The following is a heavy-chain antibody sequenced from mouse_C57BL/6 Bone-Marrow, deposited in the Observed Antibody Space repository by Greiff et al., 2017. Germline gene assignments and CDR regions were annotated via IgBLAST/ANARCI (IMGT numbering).Heavy chain of an antibody. CDR3: ARGYYGSSSWYFDV. J-gene: IGHJ1*03. CDR2: IHPNSGST. V-gene: IGHV1-64*01. D-gene: IGHD1-1*01. CDR1: GYTFTSYW. Sequence: QVQLQQPGAELVKPGASVKLSCKASGYTFTSYWMHWVKQRPGQGLEWIGMIHPNSGSTNYNEKFKSKATLTVDKSSSQAYMQLSSLTSEDSAVYYCARGYYGSSSWYFDVWGTGTTVTVSS.